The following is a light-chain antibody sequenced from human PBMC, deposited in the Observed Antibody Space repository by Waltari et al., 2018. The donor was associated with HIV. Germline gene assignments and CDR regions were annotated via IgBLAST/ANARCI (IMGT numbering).Light chain of an antibody. CDR2: DVS. Sequence: DIQMTQSPSSLSASVGDRVTITCRASQSINNYLNWYQQKPGQAPTLLIYDVSNLHTGVPSRFRGSGSGTDFSLSISSLQTEDFATYYCQQSFSVIYTFGQGTKLEIK. CDR3: QQSFSVIYT. J-gene: IGKJ2*01. CDR1: QSINNY. V-gene: IGKV1-39*01.